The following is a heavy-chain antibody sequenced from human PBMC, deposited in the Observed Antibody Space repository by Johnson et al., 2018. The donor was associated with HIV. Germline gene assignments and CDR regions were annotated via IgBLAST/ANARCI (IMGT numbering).Heavy chain of an antibody. J-gene: IGHJ3*02. V-gene: IGHV3-30*02. D-gene: IGHD4-17*01. CDR3: ANMDYGGYVHDAFDI. CDR2: IRYDGSNI. Sequence: VQLVESGGGLVKPGGSLRLSCAASGFTFSDYYMSWIRQAPGKGLEWVAFIRYDGSNIYYADSVKGRFTISRDNSKNTLYLQMNSLRAEDTAVYYCANMDYGGYVHDAFDIWGQGTMVTVSS. CDR1: GFTFSDYY.